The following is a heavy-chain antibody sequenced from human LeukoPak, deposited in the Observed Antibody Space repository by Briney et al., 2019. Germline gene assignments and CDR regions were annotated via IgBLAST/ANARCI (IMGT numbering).Heavy chain of an antibody. CDR1: GYIFTNYY. Sequence: ASVKVSCKASGYIFTNYYMHWVRQAPGQGLEWMGWINPNSGGTNYAQKFQGRVTMTRDTSISTAYMELSRLRSDDTAVYYCARLILGYCSSTSCPNFDYWGQGTLVTVSS. J-gene: IGHJ4*02. V-gene: IGHV1-2*02. D-gene: IGHD2-2*01. CDR3: ARLILGYCSSTSCPNFDY. CDR2: INPNSGGT.